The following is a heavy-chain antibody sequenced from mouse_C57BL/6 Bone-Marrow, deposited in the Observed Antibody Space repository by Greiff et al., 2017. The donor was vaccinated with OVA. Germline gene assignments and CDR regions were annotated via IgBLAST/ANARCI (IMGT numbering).Heavy chain of an antibody. V-gene: IGHV1-15*01. CDR3: TELWYQCAY. J-gene: IGHJ3*01. D-gene: IGHD2-1*01. CDR1: GYTFTDYE. CDR2: IDPETGGT. Sequence: QVQLQQSGAELVRPGASVTLSCKASGYTFTDYEMHWVKQTPVHGLEWIGAIDPETGGTAYNQKFKGKAILTADKSSSTAYMELSSLTTEDSAVDYCTELWYQCAYWGQGTLVTGAA.